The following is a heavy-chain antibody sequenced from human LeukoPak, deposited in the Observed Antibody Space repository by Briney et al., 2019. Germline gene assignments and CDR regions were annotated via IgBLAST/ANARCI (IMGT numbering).Heavy chain of an antibody. V-gene: IGHV1-8*03. CDR3: ARKRIAARILDH. CDR1: GYTFTSHD. CDR2: MNPNSGNT. Sequence: GASVKVSCKASGYTFTSHDINWVRQATGQGLEWMGWMNPNSGNTGYAQKFQGRVTITRNTSISTAYMELSSLRSEDTAVYYCARKRIAARILDHWGQGTLVTVSS. D-gene: IGHD6-6*01. J-gene: IGHJ4*02.